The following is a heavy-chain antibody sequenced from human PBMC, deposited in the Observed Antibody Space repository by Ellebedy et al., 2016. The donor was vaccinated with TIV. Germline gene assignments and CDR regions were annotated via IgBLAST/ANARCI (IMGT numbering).Heavy chain of an antibody. CDR3: AREEVDAYRFDY. D-gene: IGHD3-16*01. CDR2: INPSGGST. V-gene: IGHV1-46*01. Sequence: AASVKVSCKASGYTFTSYYMHWVRQDPGQGLEWMEIINPSGGSTSYAQKFQGRVTMTRDTSTSTVYMELSSLRSEDTAVYYCAREEVDAYRFDYWGQGALVTVSS. J-gene: IGHJ4*02. CDR1: GYTFTSYY.